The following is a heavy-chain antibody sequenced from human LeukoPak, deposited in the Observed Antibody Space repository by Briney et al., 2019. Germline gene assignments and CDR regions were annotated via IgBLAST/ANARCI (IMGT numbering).Heavy chain of an antibody. CDR2: IYSGGST. D-gene: IGHD5-18*01. J-gene: IGHJ4*02. V-gene: IGHV3-66*01. CDR3: ARGHVDTAMVTDY. Sequence: GGSLRLSCAASGFTFSSNYMSWVRQAPGKGLEWVSVIYSGGSTYYADSVKGRFTISRDNSKNTLYLQMNSLRAEDTAVYYRARGHVDTAMVTDYWGQGTLVTVSS. CDR1: GFTFSSNY.